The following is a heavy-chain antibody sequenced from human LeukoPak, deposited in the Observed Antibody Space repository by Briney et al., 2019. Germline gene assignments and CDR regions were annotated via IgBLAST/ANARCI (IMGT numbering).Heavy chain of an antibody. CDR1: GGTFSSYA. D-gene: IGHD6-6*01. CDR2: IIPIFGTA. Sequence: ASVKVSCKASGGTFSSYAISWVRQAPGQGLEWMGGIIPIFGTANYAQKFQGRVTITADKSTSTAYMELSSLRSEDTAVYYCARDLAPFSPHSSSFAYLFDYWGQGTLVTVSS. V-gene: IGHV1-69*06. CDR3: ARDLAPFSPHSSSFAYLFDY. J-gene: IGHJ4*02.